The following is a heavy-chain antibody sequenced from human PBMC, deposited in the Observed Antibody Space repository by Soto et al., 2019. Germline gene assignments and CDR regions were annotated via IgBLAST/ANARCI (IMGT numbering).Heavy chain of an antibody. Sequence: GSLRLSCAASGFTFSSYGMHWVRQAPGKGLEWVAVIWYDGSNKYYADSVKGRFTISRDNSKNTLYLQMNSLRAEDTAVYYCARGVYYYDSSGYYAFDIWGQGTMVTVSS. CDR1: GFTFSSYG. CDR2: IWYDGSNK. J-gene: IGHJ3*02. CDR3: ARGVYYYDSSGYYAFDI. V-gene: IGHV3-33*01. D-gene: IGHD3-22*01.